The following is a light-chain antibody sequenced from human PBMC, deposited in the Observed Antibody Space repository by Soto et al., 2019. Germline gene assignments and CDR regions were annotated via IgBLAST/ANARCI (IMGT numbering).Light chain of an antibody. CDR3: QQYYSKSWT. V-gene: IGKV1-5*03. J-gene: IGKJ1*01. Sequence: DIQMTQSPATLSASVGDRVTITCRASQGISTWLAWYQQKPGKAPKLLIYEASSLESGGPSRFSGSGSGTEFTLTISSLQPDDFATYYCQQYYSKSWTFGQGTEVEIK. CDR2: EAS. CDR1: QGISTW.